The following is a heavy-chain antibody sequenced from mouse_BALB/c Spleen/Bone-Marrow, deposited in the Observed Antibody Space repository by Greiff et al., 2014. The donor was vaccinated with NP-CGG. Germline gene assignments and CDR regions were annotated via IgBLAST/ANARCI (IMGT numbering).Heavy chain of an antibody. V-gene: IGHV5-17*02. CDR1: GFTFSSFG. CDR2: ISSGSSTI. D-gene: IGHD2-1*01. J-gene: IGHJ4*01. Sequence: VQLKESGGGLVQPGGSRKLSCAASGFTFSSFGMHWVRQAPEKGLEWVAYISSGSSTIYYADTVKGRFTISRDNPKNALFLQMTSLRSEDTAMYYCARSDGNYDYAMDYWDQGTSVTVSS. CDR3: ARSDGNYDYAMDY.